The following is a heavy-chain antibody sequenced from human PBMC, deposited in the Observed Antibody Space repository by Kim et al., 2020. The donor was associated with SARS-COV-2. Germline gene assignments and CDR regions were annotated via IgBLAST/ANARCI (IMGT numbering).Heavy chain of an antibody. Sequence: YYAAAVKGRFTISRDNSKNTLYLQMNSLRAEDTAVYYCAKDLVVVTAIDYWGQGTLVTVSS. J-gene: IGHJ4*02. V-gene: IGHV3-23*01. CDR3: AKDLVVVTAIDY. D-gene: IGHD2-21*02.